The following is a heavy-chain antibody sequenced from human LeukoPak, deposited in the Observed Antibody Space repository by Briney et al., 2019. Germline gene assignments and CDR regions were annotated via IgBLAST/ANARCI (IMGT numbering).Heavy chain of an antibody. Sequence: PSETLSLTCAVYGGSFSGYYWSWIRQPPGKGLEWIGEINHSGSTNYNPSLKSRVTISVDTSKNQFSLKLSSVTAADTAVYYCARDWGSGYPRTLGFFDIWGQGTMVTVSS. J-gene: IGHJ3*02. D-gene: IGHD3-10*01. CDR3: ARDWGSGYPRTLGFFDI. CDR1: GGSFSGYY. CDR2: INHSGST. V-gene: IGHV4-34*01.